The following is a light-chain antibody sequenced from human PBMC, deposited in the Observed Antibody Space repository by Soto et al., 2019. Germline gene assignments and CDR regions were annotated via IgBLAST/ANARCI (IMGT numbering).Light chain of an antibody. CDR1: SSDIGAYNY. CDR3: SSFSSGIAFV. J-gene: IGLJ1*01. CDR2: EVT. Sequence: QSALTQPASVSGSPGQSITISCTGTSSDIGAYNYVSWYQQHPGKAPKLMIYEVTNRPSGISNRFSGSRSGNTASLSISGLQAEDEADYYCSSFSSGIAFVFGTGTKLTAL. V-gene: IGLV2-14*01.